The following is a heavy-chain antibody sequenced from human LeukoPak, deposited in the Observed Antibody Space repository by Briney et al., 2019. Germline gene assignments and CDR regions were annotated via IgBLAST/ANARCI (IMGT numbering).Heavy chain of an antibody. Sequence: PGGSLRLPCAASGFTFSSYEMNWVRQAPGKGLEWVSYISSSGSTIYYADSVKGRFTISRDNAKNSLYLQMNSLRAEDTAVYYCASSLIITSQNIVHYFDYWGQGTLVTVSS. CDR1: GFTFSSYE. V-gene: IGHV3-48*03. D-gene: IGHD1-14*01. J-gene: IGHJ4*02. CDR3: ASSLIITSQNIVHYFDY. CDR2: ISSSGSTI.